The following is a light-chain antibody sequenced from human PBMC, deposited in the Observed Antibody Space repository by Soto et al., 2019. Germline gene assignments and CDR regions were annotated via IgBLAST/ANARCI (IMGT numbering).Light chain of an antibody. J-gene: IGLJ2*01. V-gene: IGLV1-40*01. CDR1: SSNIGAGYD. CDR2: DNN. Sequence: QSVLTQPPSVSGAPGQRVTISCTGSSSNIGAGYDVHWYQQLPGTAPKLLIYDNNNRPSGVPDRFSGSKSGTSASLAITGLQAEDEAHYYCQSYDSSLSGVVFGGGTKLTVL. CDR3: QSYDSSLSGVV.